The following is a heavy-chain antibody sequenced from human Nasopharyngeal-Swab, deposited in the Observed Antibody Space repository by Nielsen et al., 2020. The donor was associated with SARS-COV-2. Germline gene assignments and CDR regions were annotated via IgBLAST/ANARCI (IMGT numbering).Heavy chain of an antibody. V-gene: IGHV4-34*01. D-gene: IGHD2-8*01. CDR1: GGSFTSYY. CDR3: ARGLSGIVPSPFLGLGPYYSYYYMGV. Sequence: SETLSLTCVVYGGSFTSYYWGWFRQPPGKGLEWIAEINHSGSTNYNPSLKSRVTISVDTSKNQISLKLSSVTAADTAVYFCARGLSGIVPSPFLGLGPYYSYYYMGVWGKGTTVTVSS. CDR2: INHSGST. J-gene: IGHJ6*03.